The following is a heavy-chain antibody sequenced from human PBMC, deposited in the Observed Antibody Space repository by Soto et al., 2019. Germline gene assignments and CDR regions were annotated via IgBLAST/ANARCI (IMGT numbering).Heavy chain of an antibody. CDR3: AKEGEDILTGKDH. CDR1: VFTFSSYW. CDR2: IKQDGSEK. V-gene: IGHV3-7*03. D-gene: IGHD3-9*01. Sequence: PGGSLRLCCGASVFTFSSYWMIWFRQAPGKGLEWVANIKQDGSEKYYVDSVKGRFTISRDNAKNSLYLQMNSLRAEDTAVYYCAKEGEDILTGKDHWGQGSLVTVSS. J-gene: IGHJ4*02.